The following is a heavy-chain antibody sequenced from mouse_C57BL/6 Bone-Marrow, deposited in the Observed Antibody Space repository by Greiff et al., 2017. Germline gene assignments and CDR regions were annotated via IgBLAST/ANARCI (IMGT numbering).Heavy chain of an antibody. CDR3: ARRNLTAQALYFDY. CDR2: IYPGSGST. D-gene: IGHD3-2*02. Sequence: QVQLQQPGAELEKPGASVKMSCKASGYTFTSYWITWVKQRPGQGLEWIGDIYPGSGSTNYNEKFKSKATLTVDTSSSTAYMQLSSLTSEDSAVYYCARRNLTAQALYFDYWGQGTTLTVSS. CDR1: GYTFTSYW. J-gene: IGHJ2*01. V-gene: IGHV1-55*01.